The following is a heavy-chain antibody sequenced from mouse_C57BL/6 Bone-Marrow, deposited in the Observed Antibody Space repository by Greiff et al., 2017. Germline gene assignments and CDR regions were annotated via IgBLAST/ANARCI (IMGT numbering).Heavy chain of an antibody. D-gene: IGHD2-3*01. V-gene: IGHV5-16*01. J-gene: IGHJ1*03. CDR1: GFTFSDYY. CDR3: EREGGGGWLLSCFDV. Sequence: EVKLVESEGGLVQPGSSMKLSCTASGFTFSDYYMAWVRQVPEKGLEWVANINYDGSSTYYLDSLKGRFIISRDNAKNILYLQMSSLKSEVTATYYGEREGGGGWLLSCFDVWGTGTTVTVSS. CDR2: INYDGSST.